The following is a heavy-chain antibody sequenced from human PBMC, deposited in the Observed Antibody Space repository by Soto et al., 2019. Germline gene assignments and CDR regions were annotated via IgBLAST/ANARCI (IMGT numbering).Heavy chain of an antibody. J-gene: IGHJ6*03. V-gene: IGHV4-34*01. CDR1: GGSFSGYY. CDR2: INHSGST. CDR3: ARRNYYYYYMDV. Sequence: SETLSLTCAVYGGSFSGYYWSWIRQPPGKGLEWIGEINHSGSTNYNPSLKSRVTISVDTSKNQFSLKLSSVTAADTAVYYCARRNYYYYYMDVWGKGTTVTVSS.